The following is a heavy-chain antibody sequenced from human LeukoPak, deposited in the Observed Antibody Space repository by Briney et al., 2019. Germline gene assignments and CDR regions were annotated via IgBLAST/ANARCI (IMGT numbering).Heavy chain of an antibody. D-gene: IGHD1-26*01. CDR1: GGSISSYY. Sequence: PSETLSLTCTASGGSISSYYWSWIRQPPGKGLEWIGCIYYSGSTNYNPSLKSRVIISVDTSKNQFSLKLSSVTAADTAVYYCAGPTDWYFDLWGRGTLVTVSS. V-gene: IGHV4-59*01. CDR3: AGPTDWYFDL. J-gene: IGHJ2*01. CDR2: IYYSGST.